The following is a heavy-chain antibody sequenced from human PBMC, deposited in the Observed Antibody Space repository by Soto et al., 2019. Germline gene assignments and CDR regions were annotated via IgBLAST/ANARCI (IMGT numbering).Heavy chain of an antibody. CDR1: GFTFSSYS. V-gene: IGHV3-48*01. CDR3: ARDAPRDDY. J-gene: IGHJ4*02. Sequence: GGSLRLSCAASGFTFSSYSMNWVRQAPGKGLEWVSYISSSSSTIYYADSVKGRFTISRGNAKNSLYLQMNSLRAEDTAVYYCARDAPRDDYWGQGTLVTVSS. CDR2: ISSSSSTI.